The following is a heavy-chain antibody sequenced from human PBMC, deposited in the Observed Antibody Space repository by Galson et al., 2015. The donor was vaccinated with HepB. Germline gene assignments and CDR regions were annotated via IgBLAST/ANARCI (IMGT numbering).Heavy chain of an antibody. CDR1: GGSFSGYY. Sequence: ETLSLTCAVYGGSFSGYYWSWIRQPPGKGQEWIGEINHSGSTNYNPSLKSRVTISVDTSKNQFSLKLSSVTAADTAVYYCASEVGYVWGSYRDHWGQGTLVTVSS. D-gene: IGHD3-16*02. J-gene: IGHJ4*02. CDR2: INHSGST. V-gene: IGHV4-34*01. CDR3: ASEVGYVWGSYRDH.